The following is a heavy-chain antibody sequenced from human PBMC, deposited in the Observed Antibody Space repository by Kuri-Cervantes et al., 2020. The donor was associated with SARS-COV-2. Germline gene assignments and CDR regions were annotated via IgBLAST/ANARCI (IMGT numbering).Heavy chain of an antibody. CDR1: GGTFSSYA. CDR2: IIPIFGTA. D-gene: IGHD3-22*01. V-gene: IGHV1-69*13. J-gene: IGHJ4*02. CDR3: ARGESPTTYYYDSNYYFDY. Sequence: SVKVSCKASGGTFSSYAISWVRQAPGQGLEWMGGIIPIFGTANYAQKFQGRVTITAEESTSTAYMELSSLRSEDTAVYYCARGESPTTYYYDSNYYFDYWGQGTLVTVSS.